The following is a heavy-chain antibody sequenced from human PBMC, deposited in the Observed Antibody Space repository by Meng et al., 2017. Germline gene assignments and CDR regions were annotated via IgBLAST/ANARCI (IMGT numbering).Heavy chain of an antibody. V-gene: IGHV3-9*01. CDR2: ISWNSGSI. CDR3: ARSRFRIAAAYDAFDI. CDR1: GFTFDDYA. Sequence: GGSLRLSCAASGFTFDDYAMHWVRQAPGKGLEWVSGISWNSGSIGYADSVKGRFTISRDNAKNSLYLQMNSLRAEDTAVYYCARSRFRIAAAYDAFDIWGQGKMVTVSS. J-gene: IGHJ3*02. D-gene: IGHD6-13*01.